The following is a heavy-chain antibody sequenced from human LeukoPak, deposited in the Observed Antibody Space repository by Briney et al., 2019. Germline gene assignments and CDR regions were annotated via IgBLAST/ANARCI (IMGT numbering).Heavy chain of an antibody. Sequence: SETLSLTCTVSGGSISSYYWSWIRQPAGKGLEWIGRIYSSGSTNYNYSLKSRVTMSVDTSKNQFSLKLSSVTAADTAVYYCARGNWAAALGLTFDPWGQGTLVTVSS. D-gene: IGHD6-13*01. CDR1: GGSISSYY. V-gene: IGHV4-4*07. J-gene: IGHJ5*02. CDR3: ARGNWAAALGLTFDP. CDR2: IYSSGST.